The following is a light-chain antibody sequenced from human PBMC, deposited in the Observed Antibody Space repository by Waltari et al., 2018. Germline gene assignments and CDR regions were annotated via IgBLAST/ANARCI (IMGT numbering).Light chain of an antibody. J-gene: IGLJ2*01. V-gene: IGLV2-8*01. Sequence: QAALTQPPSMSGSPGQSVTIPCTGSSSDIGGYNYVSWYQQHPDKAPKLVIYGVTQRPSGVSDRFSGSKSGSTASLTISGVQAEDEADYYCSSYADTTILFGGGTRLTVL. CDR3: SSYADTTIL. CDR1: SSDIGGYNY. CDR2: GVT.